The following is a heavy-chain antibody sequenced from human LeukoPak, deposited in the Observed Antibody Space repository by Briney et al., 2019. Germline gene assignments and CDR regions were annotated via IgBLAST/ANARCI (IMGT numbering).Heavy chain of an antibody. J-gene: IGHJ6*03. CDR1: GASITSYS. CDR2: IHGNGST. D-gene: IGHD3-10*01. V-gene: IGHV4-4*07. CDR3: AKDMVNTWPYFYTYYYMDG. Sequence: SETLSLTCTVSGASITSYSWNWIRQPAGKGLEWIGRIHGNGSTNYNPSFKNRVTMSLDTSKSQFSLKMTSVTAADTALYFCAKDMVNTWPYFYTYYYMDGWGQGTTGAVTS.